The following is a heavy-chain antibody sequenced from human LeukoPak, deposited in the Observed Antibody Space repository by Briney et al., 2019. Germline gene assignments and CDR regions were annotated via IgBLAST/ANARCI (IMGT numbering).Heavy chain of an antibody. V-gene: IGHV3-23*01. J-gene: IGHJ5*02. CDR2: ISGSGGST. CDR3: AKGSLRGPTQVPFDP. CDR1: GFTFSSYA. Sequence: GGSLRLPCAASGFTFSSYAMSWVRQAPGKGLEWVSAISGSGGSTYYADSVKGRFTISRDNSKNTLYLQMNSLRAEDTAVYYCAKGSLRGPTQVPFDPWGQGTLVTVSS. D-gene: IGHD3-10*01.